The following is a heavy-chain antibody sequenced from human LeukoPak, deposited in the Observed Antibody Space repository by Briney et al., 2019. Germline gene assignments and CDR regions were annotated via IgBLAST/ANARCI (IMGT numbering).Heavy chain of an antibody. CDR3: ASMYYGSGSQTPFFGY. J-gene: IGHJ4*02. D-gene: IGHD3-10*01. CDR1: GFTFSSYS. CDR2: ISSSSSYI. V-gene: IGHV3-21*01. Sequence: GGSLRLSCAASGFTFSSYSMNWVRQAPGKGLEWVSSISSSSSYIYYADSVKGRFTISRDNAKNPLYLQMNSLRAEDTAVYYCASMYYGSGSQTPFFGYWGQGTLVTVSS.